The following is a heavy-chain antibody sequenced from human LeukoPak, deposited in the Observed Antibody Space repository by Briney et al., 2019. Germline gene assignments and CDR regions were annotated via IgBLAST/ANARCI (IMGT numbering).Heavy chain of an antibody. D-gene: IGHD4/OR15-4a*01. CDR3: ARRAGAYSHPYDY. Sequence: PGGSLRLSCAASGFTFSSFAMSWVRQAPGKGLEWVSFIYSDNTHYSDSVKGRFTISRDNSKNTLYLQMNSLRVEDTAVYFCARRAGAYSHPYDYWGQGTLVTVSS. J-gene: IGHJ4*02. CDR1: GFTFSSFA. CDR2: IYSDNT. V-gene: IGHV3-53*01.